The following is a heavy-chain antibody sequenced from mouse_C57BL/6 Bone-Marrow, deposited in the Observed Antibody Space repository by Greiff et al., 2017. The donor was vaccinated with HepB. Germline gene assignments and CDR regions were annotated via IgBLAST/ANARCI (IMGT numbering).Heavy chain of an antibody. CDR1: GYTFTDYN. D-gene: IGHD2-4*01. CDR2: INPNNGGT. Sequence: EVQLQQSGPELVKPGASVKIPCKASGYTFTDYNMDWVKQSHGKSLEWIGDINPNNGGTIYNQKFKGKATLTVDKSSSTAYMELRSLTSEDTAVYYCATGIYYDYDAWFAYWGQGTLVTVSA. CDR3: ATGIYYDYDAWFAY. J-gene: IGHJ3*01. V-gene: IGHV1-18*01.